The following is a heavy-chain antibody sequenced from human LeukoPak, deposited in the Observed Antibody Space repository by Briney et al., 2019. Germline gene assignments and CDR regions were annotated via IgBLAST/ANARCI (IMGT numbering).Heavy chain of an antibody. J-gene: IGHJ4*02. CDR2: IYPGDSHT. Sequence: GESLKISCKGSGYSFTSYWIGWVRQMPGKGLEWMGIIYPGDSHTIYSPSFQGQVTISADKSISTAFLQWSSLKASDTAMYYCARLPRSIGYCSSTSCSDLDYWGQGTLVTVSS. V-gene: IGHV5-51*01. CDR3: ARLPRSIGYCSSTSCSDLDY. CDR1: GYSFTSYW. D-gene: IGHD2-2*01.